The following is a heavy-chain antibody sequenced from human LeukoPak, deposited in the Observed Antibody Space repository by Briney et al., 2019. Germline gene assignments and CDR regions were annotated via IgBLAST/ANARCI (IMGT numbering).Heavy chain of an antibody. V-gene: IGHV1-18*01. D-gene: IGHD1-26*01. CDR2: ISAYNGNT. J-gene: IGHJ5*02. CDR3: ARDNSVGDNAWWFDP. Sequence: ASVKVSCKASGYTFTSYGISWVRQAPGQGLEWMGWISAYNGNTNYAQKLQGRVTMTTGTSTSTAYMELRSLRSDGTAVYYCARDNSVGDNAWWFDPWGQGTLVTVSS. CDR1: GYTFTSYG.